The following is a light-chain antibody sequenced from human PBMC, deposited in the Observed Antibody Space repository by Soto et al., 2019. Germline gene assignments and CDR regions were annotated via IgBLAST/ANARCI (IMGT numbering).Light chain of an antibody. CDR2: DAS. CDR3: QQYDNLPWT. J-gene: IGKJ1*01. V-gene: IGKV1-33*01. Sequence: DIQMTQSPSSLSASVGDRVTITCQASQDISNYLNWYQQKPGKAPKLLIYDASNLETGVPSRFSGSGSGTDFPFTISILQPEDIATYYCQQYDNLPWTFGQGTKVEIK. CDR1: QDISNY.